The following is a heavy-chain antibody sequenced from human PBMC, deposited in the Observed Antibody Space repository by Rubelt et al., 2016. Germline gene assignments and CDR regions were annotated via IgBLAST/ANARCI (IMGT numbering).Heavy chain of an antibody. CDR3: ARDWIQIWLYVGVLDY. CDR2: IKQVGSGK. J-gene: IGHJ4*02. D-gene: IGHD5-18*01. CDR1: GFTFINYW. V-gene: IGHV3-7*01. Sequence: GGPLRLFCAASGFTFINYWMNWVRQAQGKGLERGANIKQVGSGKFYVDSVKGRFTISRDHSKNNLYLEMNSLRAEDTAGYYCARDWIQIWLYVGVLDYWGPGTLVTVS.